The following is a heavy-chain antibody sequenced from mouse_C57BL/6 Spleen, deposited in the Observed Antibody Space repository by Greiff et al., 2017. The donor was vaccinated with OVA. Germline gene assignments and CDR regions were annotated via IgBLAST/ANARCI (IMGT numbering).Heavy chain of an antibody. J-gene: IGHJ1*03. Sequence: EVKLVESGPGMVKPSQSLSLTCTVTGYSITSGYDWHWIRHFPGNKLEWMGYISYSGSTNYNPSLKSRISITHDTSKNHFFLKLNSVTTEDTATYYCAREGEPWGYFDVWGTGTTVTVSS. V-gene: IGHV3-1*01. CDR1: GYSITSGYD. CDR2: ISYSGST. CDR3: AREGEPWGYFDV.